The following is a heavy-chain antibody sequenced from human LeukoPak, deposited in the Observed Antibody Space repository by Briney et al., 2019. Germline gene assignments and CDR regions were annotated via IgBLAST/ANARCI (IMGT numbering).Heavy chain of an antibody. J-gene: IGHJ5*02. Sequence: ASVKVSCKASGYTFTSYVMHWVRQAPGQGLEWMGWINTNTGKPTYAQGFTGRFVFSLDTSVSTAYMQINSLKAEDSAVYYCASLKENGYCSGGSCYEFDPWGQGTLVTVSS. CDR3: ASLKENGYCSGGSCYEFDP. V-gene: IGHV7-4-1*02. CDR2: INTNTGKP. CDR1: GYTFTSYV. D-gene: IGHD2-15*01.